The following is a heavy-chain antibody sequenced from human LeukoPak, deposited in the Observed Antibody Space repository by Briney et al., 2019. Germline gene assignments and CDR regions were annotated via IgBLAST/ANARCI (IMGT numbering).Heavy chain of an antibody. D-gene: IGHD2/OR15-2a*01. CDR3: ARPIATSTFYYFDY. CDR1: GFNFITAA. V-gene: IGHV3-23*01. J-gene: IGHJ4*02. Sequence: PGGSLRLSCAASGFNFITAAMTWVRQAPGKGLEWVSLIGSVGESTYYADSVKGRFTISRDNVNHTLFLQMNSLRVEDTAMYYCARPIATSTFYYFDYWGQGTLVTVSS. CDR2: IGSVGEST.